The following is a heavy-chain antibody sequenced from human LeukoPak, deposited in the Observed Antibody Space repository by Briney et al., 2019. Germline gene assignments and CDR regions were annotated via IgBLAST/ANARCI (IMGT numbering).Heavy chain of an antibody. CDR1: GFTFSSYE. D-gene: IGHD6-13*01. CDR2: ISSSGSTI. CDR3: ARGHSSSWYVSVRVRGYGMDV. Sequence: RPGGSLRLSCAASGFTFSSYEMNWVRQAPGKRLEWVSYISSSGSTIYYADSVKGRFTISRDNAKNSLYLQMNSLRAEDTAVYYCARGHSSSWYVSVRVRGYGMDVWGQGTTVTVSS. V-gene: IGHV3-48*03. J-gene: IGHJ6*02.